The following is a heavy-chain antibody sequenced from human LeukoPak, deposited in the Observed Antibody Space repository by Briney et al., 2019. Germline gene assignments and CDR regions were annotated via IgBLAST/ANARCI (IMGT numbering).Heavy chain of an antibody. CDR1: GYSFTDYY. V-gene: IGHV1-2*02. J-gene: IGHJ6*03. CDR3: ARGSPDYEDYYYYMDV. CDR2: INPKSGGT. Sequence: ASVKVSCKVSGYSFTDYYMHWVRQAPGQGLEWLGWINPKSGGTNYPLKFQGRVTMTRDTSISTVYMDMSSLRSDDTAVYFCARGSPDYEDYYYYMDVWGKGTTVTVSS. D-gene: IGHD4-17*01.